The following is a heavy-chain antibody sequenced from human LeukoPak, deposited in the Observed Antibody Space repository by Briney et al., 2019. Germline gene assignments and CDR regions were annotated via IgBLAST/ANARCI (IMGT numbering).Heavy chain of an antibody. CDR2: IRSSSSYI. CDR3: ARIAFYGDYCDY. D-gene: IGHD4-17*01. V-gene: IGHV3-21*01. Sequence: PGGSLRLSCAASGFTFSSYSMNWVRQAPGKGLEWVSFIRSSSSYIYYADSVKGRFTTSRDNAKNSLYLQMNSLRVEDTAVYYCARIAFYGDYCDYWGQGTLVTVSS. CDR1: GFTFSSYS. J-gene: IGHJ4*02.